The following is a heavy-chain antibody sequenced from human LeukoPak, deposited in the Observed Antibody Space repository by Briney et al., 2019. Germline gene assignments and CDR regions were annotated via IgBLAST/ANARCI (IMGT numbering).Heavy chain of an antibody. CDR1: GFTFSSYG. J-gene: IGHJ4*02. CDR3: ARDYGGYKGPFDY. D-gene: IGHD4-17*01. V-gene: IGHV3-30*19. Sequence: GGSLRLSCAASGFTFSSYGMHWVRQAPGKGLEWVAVIWYDGSNKYYADSVKGRFTISRDNSKNTLYLQMNSLRAEDTAVYYCARDYGGYKGPFDYWGQGTLVTVSS. CDR2: IWYDGSNK.